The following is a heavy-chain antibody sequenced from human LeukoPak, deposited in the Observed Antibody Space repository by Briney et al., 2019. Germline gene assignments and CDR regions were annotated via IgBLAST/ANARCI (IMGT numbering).Heavy chain of an antibody. CDR3: ARPTRYCSSTSCYWGAFDI. CDR2: IIPIFGTA. CDR1: GGTFSSYA. D-gene: IGHD2-2*01. Sequence: SVKVSCKASGGTFSSYAISWVRQAPEQGLEWMGGIIPIFGTANYAQKFQGRVTITADESTSTAYMELSSLRSEDTAVYYCARPTRYCSSTSCYWGAFDIWGQGTMVTVSS. J-gene: IGHJ3*02. V-gene: IGHV1-69*01.